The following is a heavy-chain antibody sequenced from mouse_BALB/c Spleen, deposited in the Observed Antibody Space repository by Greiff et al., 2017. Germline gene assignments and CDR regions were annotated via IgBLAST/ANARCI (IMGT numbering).Heavy chain of an antibody. CDR3: ARENYGSRDAMDY. J-gene: IGHJ4*01. CDR2: ISSGGST. V-gene: IGHV5-6-5*01. CDR1: GFTFSSYA. D-gene: IGHD1-1*01. Sequence: DVMLVESGGGLVKPGGSLKLSCAASGFTFSSYAMSWVRQTPEKRLEWVASISSGGSTYYPDSVKGRFTISRDNARNILYLQMSSLRSEDTAMYYCARENYGSRDAMDYWGQGTSVTVSS.